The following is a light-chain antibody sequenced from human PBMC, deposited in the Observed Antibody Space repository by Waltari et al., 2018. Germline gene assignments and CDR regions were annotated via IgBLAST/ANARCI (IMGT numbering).Light chain of an antibody. CDR2: DVS. J-gene: IGLJ1*01. CDR3: CSYAGSYTYV. CDR1: SSAVGGYNY. V-gene: IGLV2-23*02. Sequence: QSALTQPASVSGSPGQSITISCTGTSSAVGGYNYVSWYQQHPGKAPKLMIYDVSKRPSGVSNRFSGSKSGNTASLTISGLQAEDEADYYCCSYAGSYTYVLGTVTKVTVL.